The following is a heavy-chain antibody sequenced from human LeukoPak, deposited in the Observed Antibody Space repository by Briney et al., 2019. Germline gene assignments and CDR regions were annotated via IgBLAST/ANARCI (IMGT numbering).Heavy chain of an antibody. CDR3: VRERFLGAFDI. Sequence: GGSLRLSCAASGFTFSSYDMHWVRQATGKGLEWVSAIGTAGDTYYPGSVKGRFTISRENAKNSLYLQMNSLRAGDTAVYYCVRERFLGAFDIWGQGTMVTVSS. CDR2: IGTAGDT. CDR1: GFTFSSYD. J-gene: IGHJ3*02. D-gene: IGHD3-3*01. V-gene: IGHV3-13*01.